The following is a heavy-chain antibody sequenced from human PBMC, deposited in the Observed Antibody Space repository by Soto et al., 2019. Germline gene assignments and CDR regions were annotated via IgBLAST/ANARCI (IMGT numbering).Heavy chain of an antibody. Sequence: QVQLVQSGAEVKNSGASVKVSCKASGYTFTSYGFSWVRQAPGQGLEWMGWISASNGNTNYAQKLQGRVTMTTDTSTGTAYMELRSLRSDDTATYYCAQTIVVVPAATAGYYYYGMDVWGQGTTVTVSS. J-gene: IGHJ6*02. V-gene: IGHV1-18*01. CDR3: AQTIVVVPAATAGYYYYGMDV. D-gene: IGHD2-2*01. CDR2: ISASNGNT. CDR1: GYTFTSYG.